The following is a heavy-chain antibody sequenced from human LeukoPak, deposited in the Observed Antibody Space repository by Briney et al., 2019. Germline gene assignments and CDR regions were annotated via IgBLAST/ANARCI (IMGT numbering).Heavy chain of an antibody. D-gene: IGHD3-10*01. J-gene: IGHJ6*02. Sequence: ASVKVSCKASGYTFTSNAMNWVRQAPGQGLEWMGWINTNTGNPTYAQGFTGRFVFSLDTSVSTAYLQISSLKAEDTAVYYCARENGRGVIRYYGMDVWGPGTTVTVSS. V-gene: IGHV7-4-1*02. CDR2: INTNTGNP. CDR1: GYTFTSNA. CDR3: ARENGRGVIRYYGMDV.